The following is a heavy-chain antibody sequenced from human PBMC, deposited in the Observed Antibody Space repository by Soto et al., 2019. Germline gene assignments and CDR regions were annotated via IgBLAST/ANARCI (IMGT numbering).Heavy chain of an antibody. V-gene: IGHV1-18*01. CDR3: ARGVGSGTYYNQYNWFAS. CDR1: GCTFTNYG. Sequence: GAAVKVSCKASGCTFTNYGISWVRQAPGQGLEWMGWINTYNGNTNHAQKLQGRVTMTTDTSTSTAYMELRSLKSDDTAVYYCARGVGSGTYYNQYNWFASSGQGTLVTGSS. CDR2: INTYNGNT. J-gene: IGHJ5*01. D-gene: IGHD3-10*01.